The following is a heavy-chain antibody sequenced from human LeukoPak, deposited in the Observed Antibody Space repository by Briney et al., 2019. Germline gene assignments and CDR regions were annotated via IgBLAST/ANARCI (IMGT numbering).Heavy chain of an antibody. D-gene: IGHD3-16*01. J-gene: IGHJ4*02. CDR2: ISGDGMNT. V-gene: IGHV3-74*01. Sequence: GRSLTLSCTPSGFTFSNYWMHWVRQAPGKALVRVSRISGDGMNTAYADSVKGQFTISRDNAKNTLYLQMNSLRVEDTAVYYCARTSYYFDSWGQGTLVTVSS. CDR3: ARTSYYFDS. CDR1: GFTFSNYW.